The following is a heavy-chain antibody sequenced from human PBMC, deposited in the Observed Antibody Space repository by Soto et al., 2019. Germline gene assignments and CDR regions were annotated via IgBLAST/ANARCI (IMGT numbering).Heavy chain of an antibody. V-gene: IGHV1-18*01. D-gene: IGHD1-1*01. CDR2: ISAHNGNT. CDR1: GYAFTTYG. Sequence: QVHLVQSGAEVKKPGASVKVSCQASGYAFTTYGITWVRQAPGQGLEWMGWISAHNGNTNYAQKLQGRVTVTRDTSTSTAYMELSILRSDVTAVYYCARGRYGDYWGQGALVTVSS. J-gene: IGHJ4*02. CDR3: ARGRYGDY.